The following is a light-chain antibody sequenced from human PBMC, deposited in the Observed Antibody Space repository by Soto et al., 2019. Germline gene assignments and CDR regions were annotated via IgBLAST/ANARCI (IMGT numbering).Light chain of an antibody. Sequence: QSALTQPASVSGSPGQSITISCTGTSSDVGGYNYVSWYQQHPGKAPKLMIYDVSNRPSGVSNRFSGSKSGNTASLTISGRQAEDEADYYCSSYERSSTYVVFGGGTKVTVL. CDR3: SSYERSSTYVV. J-gene: IGLJ2*01. CDR1: SSDVGGYNY. CDR2: DVS. V-gene: IGLV2-14*01.